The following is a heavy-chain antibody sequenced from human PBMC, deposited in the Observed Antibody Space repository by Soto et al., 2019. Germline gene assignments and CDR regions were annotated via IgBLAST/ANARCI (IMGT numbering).Heavy chain of an antibody. Sequence: SETLSLTCAVYGGSFSGYYWSWIRQPPGKGLEWIGEINHSGSTNYNPSLKSRVTISVDTSKNQFSLKLSSVTAADTAVYYCARLTGTTGYWGQGTLVTVSS. CDR3: ARLTGTTGY. J-gene: IGHJ4*02. CDR2: INHSGST. D-gene: IGHD1-7*01. CDR1: GGSFSGYY. V-gene: IGHV4-34*01.